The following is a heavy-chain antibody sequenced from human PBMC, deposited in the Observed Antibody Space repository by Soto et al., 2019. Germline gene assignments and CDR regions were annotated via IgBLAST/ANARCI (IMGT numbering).Heavy chain of an antibody. Sequence: QVQLVQSGAEVKKPGASVKVSCKASGYTLTNYYMHWVRQAPGQGLEWMGLINPSDGSTNYAQKIQGRVTMTRDTSTNTAYMELSSLRSDDTAVYYCARLWGGYCGGGSCYSDYWGQGTLVTVSS. CDR2: INPSDGST. V-gene: IGHV1-46*01. D-gene: IGHD2-15*01. J-gene: IGHJ4*02. CDR3: ARLWGGYCGGGSCYSDY. CDR1: GYTLTNYY.